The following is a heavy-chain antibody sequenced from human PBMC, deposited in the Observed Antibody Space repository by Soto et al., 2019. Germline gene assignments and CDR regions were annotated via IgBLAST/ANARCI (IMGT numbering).Heavy chain of an antibody. CDR1: GDSVSSNSAA. V-gene: IGHV6-1*01. J-gene: IGHJ6*02. CDR2: TYYRSKWYN. D-gene: IGHD2-8*01. CDR3: ARDKIAWRLGYCTNGVCYTNVNYYYAMDV. Sequence: PSQTLSLTCAISGDSVSSNSAAWNWISQSPSRGLEWLGRTYYRSKWYNDYAVSVKSRITINPDTSKNQFSLQLNSVTPEDTAVYYCARDKIAWRLGYCTNGVCYTNVNYYYAMDVWGQGTTVTVSS.